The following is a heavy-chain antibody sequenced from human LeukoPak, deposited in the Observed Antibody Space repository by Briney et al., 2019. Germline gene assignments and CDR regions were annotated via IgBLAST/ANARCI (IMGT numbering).Heavy chain of an antibody. V-gene: IGHV4-59*08. CDR1: GGSISNYY. Sequence: PSETLSLTCTVSGGSISNYYWSWIRQPPGKGLEWIGYIYYSGSTNYNPSPKSRATISVDTSKNQFSLKLSSVTAADTAVYYCARTRYYYNSRSYGAPYYFDYWGQGTLVTVSS. CDR3: ARTRYYYNSRSYGAPYYFDY. J-gene: IGHJ4*02. CDR2: IYYSGST. D-gene: IGHD3-10*01.